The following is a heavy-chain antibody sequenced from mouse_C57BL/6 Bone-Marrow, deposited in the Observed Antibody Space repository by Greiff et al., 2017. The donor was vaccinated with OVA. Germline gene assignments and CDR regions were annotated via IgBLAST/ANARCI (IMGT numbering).Heavy chain of an antibody. CDR2: IHPNSGST. V-gene: IGHV1-64*01. CDR3: ARIGYSNYERGDY. D-gene: IGHD2-5*01. Sequence: VKLVESGAELVKPGASVKLSCKASGYTFTSYWMHWVKQRPGQGLEWIGMIHPNSGSTNYNEKFKSKATLTVDKSSSTAYMQLSSLTSEDSAVYYCARIGYSNYERGDYWGQGTTLTVSS. J-gene: IGHJ2*01. CDR1: GYTFTSYW.